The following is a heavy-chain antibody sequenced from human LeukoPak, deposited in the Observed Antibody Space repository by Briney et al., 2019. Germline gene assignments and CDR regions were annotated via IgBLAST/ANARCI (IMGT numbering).Heavy chain of an antibody. CDR2: GDYSGST. CDR1: GDSFTSVTDY. CDR3: ARLLSGYASRGLDY. Sequence: PSETLSPTCTVSGDSFTSVTDYWAWIRQPPGKGLEWITSGDYSGSTNYNPSLKSRVTISVDTSKNQFSLKLSSVTAADTAVYYCARLLSGYASRGLDYWGQGTLVTVSS. J-gene: IGHJ4*02. V-gene: IGHV4-39*07. D-gene: IGHD2-2*01.